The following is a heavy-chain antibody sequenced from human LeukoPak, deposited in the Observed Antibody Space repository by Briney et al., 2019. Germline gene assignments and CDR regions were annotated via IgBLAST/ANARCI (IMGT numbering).Heavy chain of an antibody. CDR3: ARVMAGYSYMDV. CDR1: GFTFSRYA. D-gene: IGHD3-10*01. V-gene: IGHV3-21*01. Sequence: GGSLRLSCAASGFTFSRYAMNWVRQAPGKRLEWVSSISTTSSSSYIHYADSMKGRFTISRDNAKSSLYLQMNSLRAEDTAVYYCARVMAGYSYMDVWGKGTTVTVSS. J-gene: IGHJ6*03. CDR2: ISTTSSSSYI.